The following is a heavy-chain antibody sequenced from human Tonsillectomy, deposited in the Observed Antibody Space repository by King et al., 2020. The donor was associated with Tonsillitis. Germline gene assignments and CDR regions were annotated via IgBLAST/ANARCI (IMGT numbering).Heavy chain of an antibody. V-gene: IGHV4-59*01. CDR1: GRSISSYY. J-gene: IGHJ4*02. CDR3: AAQTYYDFWSGYNFDY. Sequence: QLQESGPGLLKPSETLSLTCTVSGRSISSYYWSWIRQPPGKGLEWIGCIYYNGSTNYNPSLKSRVTISVDTSKNQISLKLSSVTAADTALYYCAAQTYYDFWSGYNFDYWGQGTLVTVS. D-gene: IGHD3-3*01. CDR2: IYYNGST.